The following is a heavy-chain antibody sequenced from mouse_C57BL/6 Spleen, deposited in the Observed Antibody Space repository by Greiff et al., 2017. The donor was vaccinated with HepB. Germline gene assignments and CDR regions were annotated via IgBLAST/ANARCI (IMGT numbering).Heavy chain of an antibody. Sequence: QVQLKQPGAELVKPGASVKLSCKASGYTFTSYWMHWVKQRPGQGLEWIGMIHPNSGSTNYNEKFKSKATLTVDKSSSTAYMQLSSLTSEDSAVYYCARDDYDGENYWGQGTTLTVSS. V-gene: IGHV1-64*01. CDR3: ARDDYDGENY. J-gene: IGHJ2*01. D-gene: IGHD2-4*01. CDR1: GYTFTSYW. CDR2: IHPNSGST.